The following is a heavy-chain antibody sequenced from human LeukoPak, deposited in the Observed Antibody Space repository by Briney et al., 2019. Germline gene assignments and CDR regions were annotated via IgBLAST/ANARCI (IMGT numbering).Heavy chain of an antibody. D-gene: IGHD3-10*01. CDR1: GGSFSGYY. CDR2: INHIGST. CDR3: AGTNYGSGSYYN. Sequence: PSETLSLTCAVYGGSFSGYYWSWIRQPPGKGLEWIGEINHIGSTNYNPSLKSRVTISVDTSKNQFSLKLSSVTAADTAVYYCAGTNYGSGSYYNGGQGTLVTVSS. V-gene: IGHV4-34*01. J-gene: IGHJ4*02.